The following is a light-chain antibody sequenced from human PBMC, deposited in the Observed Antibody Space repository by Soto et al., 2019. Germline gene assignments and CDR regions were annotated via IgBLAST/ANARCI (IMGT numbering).Light chain of an antibody. V-gene: IGLV1-47*01. J-gene: IGLJ3*02. CDR1: SSDIGRNY. CDR3: AAWDDGLSRWV. CDR2: RND. Sequence: QSVLTQPPSASGTPGQRVTISCSGGSSDIGRNYVYWYQQLPGTAPKLLIYRNDERPSGVPDRFSGSKSGTSASLVLSGLRSEDEDEYYCAAWDDGLSRWVFGGGTKVTVL.